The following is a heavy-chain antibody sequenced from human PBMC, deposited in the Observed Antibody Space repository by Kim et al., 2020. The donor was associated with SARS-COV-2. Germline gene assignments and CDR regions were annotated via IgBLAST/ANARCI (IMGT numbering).Heavy chain of an antibody. CDR3: ARGETTMVRGVNGGWWFDP. CDR1: GYSFTSYW. J-gene: IGHJ5*02. D-gene: IGHD3-10*01. V-gene: IGHV5-10-1*01. CDR2: IDPSDSYT. Sequence: GESLKISCKGSGYSFTSYWISWVRQMPGKGLEWMGRIDPSDSYTNYSPSFQGHVTISADKSISTAYLQWSSLKASDTAMYYCARGETTMVRGVNGGWWFDPWGQGTLVTVSS.